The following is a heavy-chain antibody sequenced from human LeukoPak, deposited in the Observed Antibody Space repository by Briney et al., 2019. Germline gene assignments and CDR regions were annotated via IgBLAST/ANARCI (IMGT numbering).Heavy chain of an antibody. D-gene: IGHD2-2*02. Sequence: GGSLRLSCAASGFTFSSYAMNWVRQAPGKGLEWVSYISSSSSTIYYADSVKGRFTISRDNAKNSLYLQMNSLRAEDTAVYYCARTYCSSTSCYNSVGYWGQGTLVTVSS. J-gene: IGHJ4*02. CDR1: GFTFSSYA. CDR2: ISSSSSTI. CDR3: ARTYCSSTSCYNSVGY. V-gene: IGHV3-48*01.